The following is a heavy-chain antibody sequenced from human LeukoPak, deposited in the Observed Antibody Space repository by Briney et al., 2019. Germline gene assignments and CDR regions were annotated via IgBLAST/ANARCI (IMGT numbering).Heavy chain of an antibody. Sequence: SETLSLTCTVSGGSISSYYWSWIRQPPGKGLEWIGYIYYSGSTNYNPSLKSRVTISVDTSKNQFSLKLSSVTAADTAVYCCARPRYCSSTSCSTFGYWGQGTLVTVSS. J-gene: IGHJ4*02. CDR2: IYYSGST. CDR3: ARPRYCSSTSCSTFGY. D-gene: IGHD2-2*01. V-gene: IGHV4-59*01. CDR1: GGSISSYY.